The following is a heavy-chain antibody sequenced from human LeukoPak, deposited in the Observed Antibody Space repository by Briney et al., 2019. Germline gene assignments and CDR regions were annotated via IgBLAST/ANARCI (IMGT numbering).Heavy chain of an antibody. J-gene: IGHJ4*02. CDR3: ARAKATYSSTILFDY. CDR2: IYYSGST. V-gene: IGHV4-59*01. CDR1: GGSISSYY. Sequence: PSETLSLTCTVSGGSISSYYWSWIRQPPAKGLEWIGYIYYSGSTNYHPPLKSRVTISVDTSKNQFSLKLSSVTAADTAVYYCARAKATYSSTILFDYWGQGTLVTVSS. D-gene: IGHD2-2*01.